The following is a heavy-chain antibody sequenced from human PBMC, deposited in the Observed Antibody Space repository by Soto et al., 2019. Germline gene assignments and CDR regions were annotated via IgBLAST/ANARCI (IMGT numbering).Heavy chain of an antibody. CDR3: ARYEDISTSSRDYYYGMDV. J-gene: IGHJ6*02. Sequence: GASVKVSCKASGYTFTSYGISWVRQAPGQGLEWMGWISAYNGNTNYAQKLQGRVTMTTDTSTSTAYMELRSLRSDDTAVYYCARYEDISTSSRDYYYGMDVWGQGTTVTVSS. D-gene: IGHD2-2*01. V-gene: IGHV1-18*01. CDR2: ISAYNGNT. CDR1: GYTFTSYG.